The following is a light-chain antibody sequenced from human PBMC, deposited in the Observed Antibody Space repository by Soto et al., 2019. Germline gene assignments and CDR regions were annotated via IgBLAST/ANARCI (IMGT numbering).Light chain of an antibody. J-gene: IGKJ1*01. CDR1: QSVSSDY. Sequence: EIVLTQSPGTLSLSPGERATLSCRASQSVSSDYLAWYQQKPGQAPSLLIYGASSRAAGIPDRFSGSGSGTDFTLTISRLEPEDFAVYYCQQYGSSSWTFGQGNKVEIK. CDR3: QQYGSSSWT. V-gene: IGKV3-20*01. CDR2: GAS.